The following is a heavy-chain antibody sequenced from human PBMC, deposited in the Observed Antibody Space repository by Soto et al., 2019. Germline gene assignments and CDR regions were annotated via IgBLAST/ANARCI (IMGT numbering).Heavy chain of an antibody. V-gene: IGHV3-21*01. CDR3: ARDHPPHYYDSSGPLDY. Sequence: GGSLRLSCAASGFTFSSYSMNWVRQAPGKGLEWVSSISSSSSYIYYADSVKGRFTISRDNAKNSLYLQMNSLRAEDTAVYYCARDHPPHYYDSSGPLDYWGQGTLVTVSS. D-gene: IGHD3-22*01. CDR2: ISSSSSYI. J-gene: IGHJ4*02. CDR1: GFTFSSYS.